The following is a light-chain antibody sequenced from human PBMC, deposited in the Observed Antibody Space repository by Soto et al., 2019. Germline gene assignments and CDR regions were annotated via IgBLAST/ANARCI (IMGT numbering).Light chain of an antibody. J-gene: IGKJ3*01. CDR3: QQINS. CDR1: QGISSY. Sequence: DIHLTHSPSSLSASVGSRFNITCRASQGISSYLAWYQQKPGKAPELLIYGTSTLPSGVPSRFRGSGSGTEFTLTISSLQHEDFATYYCQQINSFGPGTKVDIK. V-gene: IGKV1-9*01. CDR2: GTS.